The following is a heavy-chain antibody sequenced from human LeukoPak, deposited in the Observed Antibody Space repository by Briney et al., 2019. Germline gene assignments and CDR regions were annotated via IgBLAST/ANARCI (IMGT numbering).Heavy chain of an antibody. Sequence: SETLSLTCTVSGGSIGSHYWTWIRQTPGKGLEWIGYVYDIGSTKYNPSLKSRVTISVDTSKNQFSLRLSSVTAADTAVYYCARGGVLKSVDYWGQGTLVAVSS. D-gene: IGHD3-16*01. CDR2: VYDIGST. V-gene: IGHV4-59*11. CDR3: ARGGVLKSVDY. J-gene: IGHJ4*02. CDR1: GGSIGSHY.